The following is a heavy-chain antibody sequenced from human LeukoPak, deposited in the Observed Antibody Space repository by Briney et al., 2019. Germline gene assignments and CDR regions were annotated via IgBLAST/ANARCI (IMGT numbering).Heavy chain of an antibody. V-gene: IGHV1-2*02. CDR3: ARVEMVTNFQFYYFDL. CDR1: GYSFTGCY. CDR2: INPNSGGT. Sequence: ASVKVSCKASGYSFTGCYLHGVRQAPGQGHEWMGWINPNSGGTDSAQKFQGRVTMTRDTSTSTVYMELSSLTSDDTAVYYCARVEMVTNFQFYYFDLWGPGTLVIVSS. D-gene: IGHD5-24*01. J-gene: IGHJ4*02.